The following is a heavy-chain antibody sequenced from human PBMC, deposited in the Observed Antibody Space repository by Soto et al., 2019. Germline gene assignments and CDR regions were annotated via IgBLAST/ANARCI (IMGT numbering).Heavy chain of an antibody. Sequence: GGSLRLSCAAPVFTFSSYAISWVSQDPGKGRKWVSAISGSGVSTYYADSVKGRFTISRDNSKNTLYLQMNSLRAEDTAVYYCAKLQYARDYGDYYHDWFDPWGQGTLVTVSS. CDR3: AKLQYARDYGDYYHDWFDP. J-gene: IGHJ5*02. V-gene: IGHV3-23*01. CDR1: VFTFSSYA. CDR2: ISGSGVST. D-gene: IGHD4-17*01.